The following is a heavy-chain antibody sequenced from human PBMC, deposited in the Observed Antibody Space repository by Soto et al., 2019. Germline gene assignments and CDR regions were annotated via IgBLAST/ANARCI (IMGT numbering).Heavy chain of an antibody. V-gene: IGHV4-59*01. CDR2: IYYSGST. Sequence: QVQLQESGPGLVKPSETLSLTCTVSGGSISSYYWSWIRQPPGKGLEWIGYIYYSGSTNYNPSLKSRVTISVDTSKNQFSLKLSSVTAADTAVYYCARVKGYCSGGSCRYYYYYYMDVWGKGTTVTVSS. D-gene: IGHD2-15*01. CDR3: ARVKGYCSGGSCRYYYYYYMDV. J-gene: IGHJ6*03. CDR1: GGSISSYY.